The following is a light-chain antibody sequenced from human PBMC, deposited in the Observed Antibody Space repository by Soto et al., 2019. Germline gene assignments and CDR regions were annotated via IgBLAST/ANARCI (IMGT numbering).Light chain of an antibody. CDR3: XQYNNWPLT. J-gene: IGKJ4*01. Sequence: EIVMTQSPATLSVSPGERATLSCRASQSVSSNLAWYQQKPGQAPRLLIYGASTRATGIPARFSGSGSGTXXXLXXXXLQSXDFAXXXXXQYNNWPLTFGGGTKVEIK. CDR2: GAS. V-gene: IGKV3-15*01. CDR1: QSVSSN.